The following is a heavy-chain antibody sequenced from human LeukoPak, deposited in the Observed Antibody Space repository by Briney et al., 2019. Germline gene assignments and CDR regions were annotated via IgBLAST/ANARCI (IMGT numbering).Heavy chain of an antibody. CDR2: IWYDGSNK. D-gene: IGHD3-3*01. V-gene: IGHV3-33*06. CDR1: GFTFSSYG. J-gene: IGHJ4*02. CDR3: AKQYDFWSGPDY. Sequence: QTGGSLRLSCAASGFTFSSYGMHWVRQAPGKGLEWVAVIWYDGSNKYYADSVKGRFTISRDNSKNTLYLQMNSLRVEDTAVYYCAKQYDFWSGPDYWGQGTLVTVSS.